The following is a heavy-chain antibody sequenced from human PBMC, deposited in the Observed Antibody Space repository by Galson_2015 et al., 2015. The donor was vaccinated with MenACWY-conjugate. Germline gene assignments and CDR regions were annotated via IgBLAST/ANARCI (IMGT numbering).Heavy chain of an antibody. CDR1: GASISSSSNW. CDR2: IYHDGST. Sequence: ETLSLTCDVSGASISSSSNWWSWVRQPPGKGLEWIAEIYHDGSTNYDASLKSRLTISADKSKNQFSLKLTSVTAADAAVYYCAGGVSGKFHFDYWGQGALVTVSS. J-gene: IGHJ4*02. CDR3: AGGVSGKFHFDY. V-gene: IGHV4-4*02. D-gene: IGHD1-26*01.